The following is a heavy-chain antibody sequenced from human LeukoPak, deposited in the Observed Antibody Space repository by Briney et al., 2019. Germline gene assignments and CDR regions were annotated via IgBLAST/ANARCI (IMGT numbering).Heavy chain of an antibody. CDR2: ISAYNGNT. V-gene: IGHV1-18*01. D-gene: IGHD6-13*01. Sequence: VASVKVSCKASGYTFTSYGISWVRQAPGQGLEWMGWISAYNGNTNYAQKLQDRVTMTTDTSTSTAYMELRSLRSDDTAVYYCARPIQLRIAAAGNAFDIWGQGTMVTVSS. CDR1: GYTFTSYG. J-gene: IGHJ3*02. CDR3: ARPIQLRIAAAGNAFDI.